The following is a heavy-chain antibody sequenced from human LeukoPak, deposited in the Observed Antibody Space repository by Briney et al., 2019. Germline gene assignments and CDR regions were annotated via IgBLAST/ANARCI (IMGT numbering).Heavy chain of an antibody. Sequence: GGSLRLSCAASGFTFSNSWMAWVRQAPGKGLQWVANINRDGSTKHYADSLKGRFTISRDNPKNSLYLQMNNLRADDTAVYYFTRDTEGSLDYWGQGILVTVAS. V-gene: IGHV3-7*01. J-gene: IGHJ4*02. CDR1: GFTFSNSW. CDR3: TRDTEGSLDY. CDR2: INRDGSTK. D-gene: IGHD1-26*01.